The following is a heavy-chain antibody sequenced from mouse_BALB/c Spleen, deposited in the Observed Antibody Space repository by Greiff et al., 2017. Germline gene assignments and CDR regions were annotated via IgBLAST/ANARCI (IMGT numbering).Heavy chain of an antibody. CDR1: GYPFPDYA. CDR2: ISTYYGDA. V-gene: IGHV1S137*01. D-gene: IGHD1-1*01. J-gene: IGHJ3*01. Sequence: VQLQQSGAELVRPGVSVKISCKGSGYPFPDYAMHWVKQSHAKSLEWIGVISTYYGDASYNQKFKGKATMTVDKSSSTAYMELARLTSEDSAIYYCARGGTTVVAPGFAYWGQGTLVTVSA. CDR3: ARGGTTVVAPGFAY.